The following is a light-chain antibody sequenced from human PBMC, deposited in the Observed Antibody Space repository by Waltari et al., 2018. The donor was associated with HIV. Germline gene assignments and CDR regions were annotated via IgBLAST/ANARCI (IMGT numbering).Light chain of an antibody. J-gene: IGLJ3*02. CDR2: EDT. V-gene: IGLV3-10*01. Sequence: SYELTQPPSVSVSPGQTARITCSGDALPQKYGDWYQQKSGQAPVLVIYEDTKRPSGISETFSGSSSGTVATLTITGAQVEHEADYYCYSTYSSGVSWVFGGGTKLTVL. CDR1: ALPQKY. CDR3: YSTYSSGVSWV.